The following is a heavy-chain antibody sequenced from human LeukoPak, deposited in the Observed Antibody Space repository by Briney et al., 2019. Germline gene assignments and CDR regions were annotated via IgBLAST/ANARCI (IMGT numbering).Heavy chain of an antibody. Sequence: SETLSLTCTVSGGSISSSSYYWGWIRQPPGKGLEWIGSIHYSGSTYYNPSLKSRVTISVDTSKNQFSLKLSSVTAADTAVYYCARPVPIFGVAPRYYFDYWGQGTLVTVSS. D-gene: IGHD3-3*02. CDR1: GGSISSSSYY. CDR2: IHYSGST. J-gene: IGHJ4*02. V-gene: IGHV4-39*01. CDR3: ARPVPIFGVAPRYYFDY.